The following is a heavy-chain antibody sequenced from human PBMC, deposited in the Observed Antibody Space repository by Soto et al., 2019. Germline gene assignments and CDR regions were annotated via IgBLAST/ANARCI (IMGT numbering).Heavy chain of an antibody. D-gene: IGHD2-21*02. CDR1: GDTFTDYY. CDR2: VNPSGGHT. J-gene: IGHJ4*01. CDR3: ARGGHVVVVTAALDY. Sequence: QVQLMQSGAEVKKPGASVKVSCKASGDTFTDYYIHWVRQAPGQGLEWMGTVNPSGGHTTYAQHFLCRVTMTRDTSTSTLYMELTSLTSDDTAVYYCARGGHVVVVTAALDYWGHGTLVTVSS. V-gene: IGHV1-46*01.